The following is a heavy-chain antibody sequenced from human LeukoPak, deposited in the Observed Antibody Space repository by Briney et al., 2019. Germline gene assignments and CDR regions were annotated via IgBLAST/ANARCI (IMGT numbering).Heavy chain of an antibody. CDR3: ARDDRANWFDP. V-gene: IGHV1-69*06. D-gene: IGHD3-22*01. J-gene: IGHJ5*02. CDR2: IIPIFGTA. CDR1: GYTFTSYG. Sequence: SVKVSCKASGYTFTSYGISWVRQAPGQGLEWMGGIIPIFGTANYAQKFQGRVTITADKSTSTAYMELSSLRSEDTAVYYCARDDRANWFDPWGQGTLVTVSS.